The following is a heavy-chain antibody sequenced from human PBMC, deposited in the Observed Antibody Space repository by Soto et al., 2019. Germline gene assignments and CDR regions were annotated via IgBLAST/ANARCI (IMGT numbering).Heavy chain of an antibody. J-gene: IGHJ6*02. CDR3: ARYLAYCGGDCSYYYGMDV. V-gene: IGHV5-10-1*03. D-gene: IGHD2-21*02. Sequence: EVQLVQSGAEVKKPGESLRISCKGSGYSFTSYWISWVRQMPGKGLEWMGRIDPSDSYTNYSPSFQGHVTISADKSISTAYLQWSSLKASDTAMYYCARYLAYCGGDCSYYYGMDVWGQGTTVTVSS. CDR2: IDPSDSYT. CDR1: GYSFTSYW.